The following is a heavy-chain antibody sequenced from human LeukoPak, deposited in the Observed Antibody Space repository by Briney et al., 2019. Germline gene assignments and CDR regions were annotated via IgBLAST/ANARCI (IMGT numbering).Heavy chain of an antibody. J-gene: IGHJ4*02. D-gene: IGHD1-26*01. Sequence: GGSLRLSCAASGFTVSSNYMSWVRQAPGKGLEWVSVIYSGGSTYYADSVKGRFTISRDNSKNTLYLQMNSLRAKDTAVYYCARQFIVGARPGGYWGQGTLVTVSS. CDR3: ARQFIVGARPGGY. CDR2: IYSGGST. CDR1: GFTVSSNY. V-gene: IGHV3-66*02.